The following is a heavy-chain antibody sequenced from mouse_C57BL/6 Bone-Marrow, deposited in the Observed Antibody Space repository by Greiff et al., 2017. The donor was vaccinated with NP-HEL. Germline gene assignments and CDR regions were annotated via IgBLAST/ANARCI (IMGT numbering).Heavy chain of an antibody. Sequence: QVQLKESGPELVKPGASVKISCKASGYAFSSSWMNWVKQRPGKGLEWIGRIYPGDGDTNYNGKFEGKATLTADKSSSTAYMQLSSLTSEDSAVYFCASLGRYFDVWGTGTTVTVSS. D-gene: IGHD4-1*01. J-gene: IGHJ1*03. V-gene: IGHV1-82*01. CDR2: IYPGDGDT. CDR3: ASLGRYFDV. CDR1: GYAFSSSW.